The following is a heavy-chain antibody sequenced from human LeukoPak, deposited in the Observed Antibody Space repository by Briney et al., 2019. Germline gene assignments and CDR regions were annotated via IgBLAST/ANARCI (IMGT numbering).Heavy chain of an antibody. CDR2: INAGNSNA. V-gene: IGHV1-3*01. D-gene: IGHD2-15*01. CDR3: ARDRRVVFDY. J-gene: IGHJ4*02. CDR1: GYTFTSYA. Sequence: ASVKVSCKASGYTFTSYAMHWVRQAPGQRLEWMGWINAGNSNAKYSQKFQGRVTITRDTSASTAYMELSSLRSEDTAVYYCARDRRVVFDYWGQGTLVTVSS.